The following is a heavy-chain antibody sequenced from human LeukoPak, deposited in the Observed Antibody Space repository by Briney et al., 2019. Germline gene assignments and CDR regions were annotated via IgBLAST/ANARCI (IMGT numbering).Heavy chain of an antibody. J-gene: IGHJ3*01. CDR2: ICERRKDI. CDR1: GFTISRHR. CDR3: AREVDEAFDL. Sequence: GGSVTLSCVVWGFTISRHRMKGVREARGGGGEGVSSICERRKDIVYVDSVKGRFTMCRDNAKNLLYVEMNSRRGHDRAVYYCAREVDEAFDLWGQGTMVAVSS. V-gene: IGHV3-21*01.